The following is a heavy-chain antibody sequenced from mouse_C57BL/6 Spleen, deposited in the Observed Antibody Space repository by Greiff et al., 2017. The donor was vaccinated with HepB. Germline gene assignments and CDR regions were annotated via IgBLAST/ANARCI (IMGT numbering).Heavy chain of an antibody. D-gene: IGHD6-1*01. CDR2: IHPNSGST. Sequence: QVQLQQPGAELVKPGASVKLSCKASGYTFTSYWMHWVKQRPGQGLEWIGMIHPNSGSTNYNEKFKSKATLTVDKSSSTAYMQLSSLTSEDSAVYYCARRGRAADQYYFDYWGQGTTLTVSS. CDR3: ARRGRAADQYYFDY. J-gene: IGHJ2*01. CDR1: GYTFTSYW. V-gene: IGHV1-64*01.